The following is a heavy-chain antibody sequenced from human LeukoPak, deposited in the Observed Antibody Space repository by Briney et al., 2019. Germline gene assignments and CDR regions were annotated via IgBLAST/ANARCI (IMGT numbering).Heavy chain of an antibody. Sequence: GGSLRLSCAASGFXFSDYNIHWVRQAPGKGQDWVALMSPDGNKKYYADSVKGRFTISRDNSKNTVDLQLNSLRAEDTAVYYCARDLIGRYTFDYCGQGTLVTVSS. CDR2: MSPDGNKK. D-gene: IGHD3-10*01. V-gene: IGHV3-30-3*01. CDR1: GFXFSDYN. CDR3: ARDLIGRYTFDY. J-gene: IGHJ4*02.